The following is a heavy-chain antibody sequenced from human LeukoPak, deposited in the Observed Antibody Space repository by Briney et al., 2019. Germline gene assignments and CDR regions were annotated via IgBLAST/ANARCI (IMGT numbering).Heavy chain of an antibody. V-gene: IGHV3-7*01. D-gene: IGHD5-18*01. CDR1: GFNFTSYW. Sequence: PGGSLRLSCAASGFNFTSYWMTWVRQAPGKGLEWLANIRQDGGATYYGGSVKGRFTISRDNAKNSLFLQMNSLRAEDTAVYYCATSKDTAGGPYWGQGTLVTVSS. J-gene: IGHJ4*02. CDR3: ATSKDTAGGPY. CDR2: IRQDGGAT.